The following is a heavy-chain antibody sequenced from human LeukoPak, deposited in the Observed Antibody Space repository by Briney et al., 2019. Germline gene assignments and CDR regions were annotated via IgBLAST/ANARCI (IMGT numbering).Heavy chain of an antibody. D-gene: IGHD1-26*01. V-gene: IGHV3-30*04. J-gene: IGHJ4*02. CDR2: ISYDGSNK. Sequence: GGSLRLSCAASGFTFSSYAMHWVRQAPGKGLEWVAVISYDGSNKYYADSVKGRFTISRDNSKNTLYLQMNSLRAEDTAVYYCAREGGYSGSYRDCYFDYWGQGTLVTVSS. CDR1: GFTFSSYA. CDR3: AREGGYSGSYRDCYFDY.